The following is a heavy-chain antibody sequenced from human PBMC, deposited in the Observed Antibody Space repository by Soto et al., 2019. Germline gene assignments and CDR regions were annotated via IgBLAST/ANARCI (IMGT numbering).Heavy chain of an antibody. CDR3: ARDRIIVSRVVGYGMDV. D-gene: IGHD2-21*01. CDR1: GYTFTSYG. CDR2: ISAYNGNT. J-gene: IGHJ6*02. V-gene: IGHV1-18*01. Sequence: ASVKVSCKASGYTFTSYGISWVRQAPGQGLEWMGWISAYNGNTDYAQKLQGRVTMTTDTSTSTAYMELRSLRSDDTAVYYCARDRIIVSRVVGYGMDVWGQGTTVTVSS.